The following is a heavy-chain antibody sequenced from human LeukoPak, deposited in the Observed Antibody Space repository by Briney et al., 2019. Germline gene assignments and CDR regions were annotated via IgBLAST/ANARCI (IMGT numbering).Heavy chain of an antibody. CDR2: VSVSGSST. J-gene: IGHJ4*02. Sequence: GGSLRLSCAAYGSTFSSYAMSWVRQAPGKGLEWVSGVSVSGSSTHYADSMKGRFTISRDNSKNTVYLQMNSLTAEDTAVYYCAKYGRSTWFYLDSWGQGTLVTVSS. V-gene: IGHV3-23*01. CDR1: GSTFSSYA. CDR3: AKYGRSTWFYLDS. D-gene: IGHD6-13*01.